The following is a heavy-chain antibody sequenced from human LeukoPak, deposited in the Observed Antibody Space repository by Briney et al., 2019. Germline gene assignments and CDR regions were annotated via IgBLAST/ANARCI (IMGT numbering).Heavy chain of an antibody. CDR2: TSYDGSNK. J-gene: IGHJ4*02. Sequence: GGSLRLSCAASGFTFSSYAMHWVRQAPGKGLEWVAVTSYDGSNKYYADSVKGRFTISRDNSKNTLYLQMNSLRVEDTAVYFCAKSGGNTSSREFFDSWGQGTLVTVSS. V-gene: IGHV3-30-3*02. CDR1: GFTFSSYA. D-gene: IGHD3-10*01. CDR3: AKSGGNTSSREFFDS.